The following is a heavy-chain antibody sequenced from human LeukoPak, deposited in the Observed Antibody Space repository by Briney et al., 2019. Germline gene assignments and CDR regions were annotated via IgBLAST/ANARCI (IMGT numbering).Heavy chain of an antibody. J-gene: IGHJ3*02. V-gene: IGHV3-53*01. CDR1: GFTVSSNY. D-gene: IGHD3-16*01. Sequence: PGGSLRLSCAASGFTVSSNYMSWVRQAPGKGLEWVSVIYSGGSTYYADSVKGRFTISRDNSKNTLYLQMNSLRAEDTAVYYCARALTYYDYVWGSQPEIAFDIWGQGTMVTVSS. CDR3: ARALTYYDYVWGSQPEIAFDI. CDR2: IYSGGST.